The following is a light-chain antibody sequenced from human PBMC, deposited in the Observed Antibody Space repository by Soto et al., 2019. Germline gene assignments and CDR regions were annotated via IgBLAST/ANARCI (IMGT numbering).Light chain of an antibody. Sequence: EKVMTQSPATLSVSPGERATLSCRASQSVGSTLAWYQQKPGQPPRLLIYDASTRATGIPARFSGSGSGTEFTLTISSLQSEDFAVYYCQQYNTRPRTFGQGTRWIS. CDR2: DAS. V-gene: IGKV3-15*01. CDR3: QQYNTRPRT. CDR1: QSVGST. J-gene: IGKJ1*01.